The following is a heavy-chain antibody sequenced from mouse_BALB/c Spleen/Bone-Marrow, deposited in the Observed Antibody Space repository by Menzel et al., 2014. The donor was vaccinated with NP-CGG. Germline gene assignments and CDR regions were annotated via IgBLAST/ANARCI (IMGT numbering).Heavy chain of an antibody. D-gene: IGHD2-3*01. Sequence: EVQLVESGGGLVQPGGSRKLSYAASGFTFSSFGMHWVRQAPERGLEWVAYISSGTSTIYYADTVKGRFTISRDNPKNTLFLQMTSLRSEDTAIYYCARDDGYYIRNAMDYWGQGTSVTVSS. CDR3: ARDDGYYIRNAMDY. J-gene: IGHJ4*01. V-gene: IGHV5-17*02. CDR1: GFTFSSFG. CDR2: ISSGTSTI.